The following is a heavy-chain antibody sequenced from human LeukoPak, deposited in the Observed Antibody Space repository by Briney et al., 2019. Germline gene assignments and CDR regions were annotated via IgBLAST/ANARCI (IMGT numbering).Heavy chain of an antibody. CDR1: GFTFSSYG. Sequence: GGSLRLSCAASGFTFSSYGMHWVRQAPGKGLEWVAFIRYDGSNKYYADSVKGRFTISRDNSKNTLYLQVDSLRAEDTAVYYCAKDRGVRGTDWFDPWGQGTLVTVSS. J-gene: IGHJ5*02. D-gene: IGHD3-10*01. CDR3: AKDRGVRGTDWFDP. CDR2: IRYDGSNK. V-gene: IGHV3-30*02.